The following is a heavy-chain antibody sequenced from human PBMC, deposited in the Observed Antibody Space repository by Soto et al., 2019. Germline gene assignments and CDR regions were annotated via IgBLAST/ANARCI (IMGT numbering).Heavy chain of an antibody. D-gene: IGHD2-15*01. V-gene: IGHV4-59*01. Sequence: SETLSLTCTVSGGSISSGYWSWIRQPPGKRLEWIGYIYYSGYTNYNPSLKSRVTISVATSKNHFSLELRSVTAADTAVYYCTRDLVGSGHVWGQGTLVSGAS. CDR1: GGSISSGY. CDR2: IYYSGYT. CDR3: TRDLVGSGHV. J-gene: IGHJ4*02.